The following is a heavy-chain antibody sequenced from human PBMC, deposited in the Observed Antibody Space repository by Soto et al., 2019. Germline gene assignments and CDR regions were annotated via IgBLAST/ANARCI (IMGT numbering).Heavy chain of an antibody. CDR3: ARDRIGITIFGEFDP. CDR2: ISYDGSDK. Sequence: GGSLRLSCAASGFTFSNYPLHWVRQAPGKGLEWVAVISYDGSDKYYAGSVRGRFTISRDNSKNTLYLQINSLRLEDTAVYYCARDRIGITIFGEFDPWGQGTLVTVSS. CDR1: GFTFSNYP. V-gene: IGHV3-30-3*01. D-gene: IGHD3-3*01. J-gene: IGHJ5*02.